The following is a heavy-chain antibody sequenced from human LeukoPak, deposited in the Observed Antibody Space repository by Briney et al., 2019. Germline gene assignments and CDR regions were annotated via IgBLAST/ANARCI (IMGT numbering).Heavy chain of an antibody. Sequence: PGRSLRLSCAASGFTFSSYGMHWLRQAPGKGLEWVAVISYDGSNKYYADSVKGRFTISRDNSKNTLYLQMNSLRAEDTAVYYCAKDPWAYGSGPMMNWGQGTLVTVSS. D-gene: IGHD3-10*01. J-gene: IGHJ4*02. CDR1: GFTFSSYG. CDR2: ISYDGSNK. V-gene: IGHV3-30*18. CDR3: AKDPWAYGSGPMMN.